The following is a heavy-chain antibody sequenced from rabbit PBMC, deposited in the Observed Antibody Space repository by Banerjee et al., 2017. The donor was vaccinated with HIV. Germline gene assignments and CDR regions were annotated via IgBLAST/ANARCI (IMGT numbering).Heavy chain of an antibody. CDR3: ARDYTGNGWIFNL. CDR2: IYTISDVS. J-gene: IGHJ4*01. CDR1: GFDLSSYYY. V-gene: IGHV1S43*01. D-gene: IGHD4-2*01. Sequence: QEQLVESGGGLVKPGGSLTLTCKASGFDLSSYYYMCWVRQAPGKGLEWIACIYTISDVSYYASWAKGRFTITRSTSLNTVDLKVTSLTAADTATYFCARDYTGNGWIFNLWGPGTLVTVS.